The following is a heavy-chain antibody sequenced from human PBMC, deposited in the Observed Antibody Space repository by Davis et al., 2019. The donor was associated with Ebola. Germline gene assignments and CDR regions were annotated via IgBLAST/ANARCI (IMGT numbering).Heavy chain of an antibody. CDR2: IIPILGIA. CDR1: GGTFSSYA. D-gene: IGHD1-14*01. J-gene: IGHJ5*02. CDR3: ARDGATRAGSGWFDP. V-gene: IGHV1-69*04. Sequence: SVKVSCKASGGTFSSYAISWVRQAPGQGLEWMGRIIPILGIANYAQKFQGRVTITADKSTSTAYMELNSLRAEDTAVYYCARDGATRAGSGWFDPWGQGTLVTVSS.